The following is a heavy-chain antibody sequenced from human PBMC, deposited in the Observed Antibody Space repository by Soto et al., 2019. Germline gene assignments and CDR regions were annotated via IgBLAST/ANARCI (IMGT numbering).Heavy chain of an antibody. V-gene: IGHV4-34*01. J-gene: IGHJ6*02. Sequence: SETLSLTCAVYGGSFSGYYWSWIRQPPGKGLEWIGEINHSGSTNYNPSLKSRVTISVDTSKNQFSLKLSSVTAADTAVYYCARGGRDRGVRHGMDVWGQGTTVTVSS. CDR1: GGSFSGYY. D-gene: IGHD3-10*01. CDR3: ARGGRDRGVRHGMDV. CDR2: INHSGST.